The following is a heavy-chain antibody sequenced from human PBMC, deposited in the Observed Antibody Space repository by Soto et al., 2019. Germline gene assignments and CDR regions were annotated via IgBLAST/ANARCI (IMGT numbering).Heavy chain of an antibody. J-gene: IGHJ6*02. D-gene: IGHD6-6*01. V-gene: IGHV5-51*01. CDR2: IYPGYSDT. CDR3: ARHRSSSSNYYYYYGMDV. CDR1: GYSFTSYW. Sequence: GESLKMSCKVSGYSFTSYWIGWVRQIPGKGVEWMGIIYPGYSDTRYSPSFQGQVTISADKSISTAYLQWSSLKASDTAMYYCARHRSSSSNYYYYYGMDVWGQGTTVTVSS.